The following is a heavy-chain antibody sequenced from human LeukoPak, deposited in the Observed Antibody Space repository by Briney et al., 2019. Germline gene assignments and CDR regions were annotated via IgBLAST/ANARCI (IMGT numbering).Heavy chain of an antibody. Sequence: PGGSLRLSCAASGFTFDDYTMHWVRQAPGKGLEWVSLISWDGGSTYYADSVKGRFTISRDNSKNSLYLQMNSLRTEDTALYYCAKETSDSGSYSTPFDYWGQGTLVTVSS. J-gene: IGHJ4*02. CDR1: GFTFDDYT. CDR3: AKETSDSGSYSTPFDY. V-gene: IGHV3-43*01. CDR2: ISWDGGST. D-gene: IGHD1-26*01.